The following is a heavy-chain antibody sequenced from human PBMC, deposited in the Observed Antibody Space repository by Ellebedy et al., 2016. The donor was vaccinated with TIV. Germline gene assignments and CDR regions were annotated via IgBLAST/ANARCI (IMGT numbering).Heavy chain of an antibody. CDR1: GITFSGYA. V-gene: IGHV3-30*04. J-gene: IGHJ4*02. D-gene: IGHD3-22*01. Sequence: PGGSLRLSCAASGITFSGYAMHWVRQAPGKGLEWVTSVSSDGSNKYYADYVKGRFTISRENSKNTLYLQMNSLGPEDTAVYYCARRDSSGYSAYWGQGAPVTVSS. CDR2: VSSDGSNK. CDR3: ARRDSSGYSAY.